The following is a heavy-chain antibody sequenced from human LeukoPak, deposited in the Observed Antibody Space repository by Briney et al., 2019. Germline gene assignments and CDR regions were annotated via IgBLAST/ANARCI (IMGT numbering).Heavy chain of an antibody. CDR3: ASMYNWNDDFDY. CDR2: ISYDGSNK. Sequence: GRSLRLSCAASGFTFSSYGMHWVRQAPGKGLEWVAVISYDGSNKYYADSVKGRFTISRDNSKNTLYLQMNSLRAEDTAVYYCASMYNWNDDFDYWGQGTLVTVSS. CDR1: GFTFSSYG. D-gene: IGHD1-1*01. J-gene: IGHJ4*02. V-gene: IGHV3-30*03.